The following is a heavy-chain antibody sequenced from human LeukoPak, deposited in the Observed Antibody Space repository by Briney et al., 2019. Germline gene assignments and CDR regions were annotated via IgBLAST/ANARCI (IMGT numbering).Heavy chain of an antibody. CDR1: GGTFSSYA. Sequence: ASVKVSCKASGGTFSSYAISWVRQAPGQGLEWMGGIIPIFGTANYAQKFQGRVTITADESTSTAYMELSSLRSEDTAVYYCALRYCGGGSCYHFDYWGQGTLVTVSS. J-gene: IGHJ4*02. CDR3: ALRYCGGGSCYHFDY. V-gene: IGHV1-69*13. D-gene: IGHD2-15*01. CDR2: IIPIFGTA.